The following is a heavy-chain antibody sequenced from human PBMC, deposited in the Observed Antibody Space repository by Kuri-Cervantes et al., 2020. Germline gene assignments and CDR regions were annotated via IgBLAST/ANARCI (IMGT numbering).Heavy chain of an antibody. CDR1: GFTFSSYA. D-gene: IGHD2-21*01. CDR2: IGGSGVST. CDR3: AKVWGGGDYYDH. J-gene: IGHJ4*02. Sequence: GRSLRLSCPASGFTFSSYAMSWVRQSPGKGLDWVPAIGGSGVSTYYADSVKGLFTISRDNSKNTLYLQLNSLRAEDTAMYYCAKVWGGGDYYDHWGQGTLVTVSS. V-gene: IGHV3-23*01.